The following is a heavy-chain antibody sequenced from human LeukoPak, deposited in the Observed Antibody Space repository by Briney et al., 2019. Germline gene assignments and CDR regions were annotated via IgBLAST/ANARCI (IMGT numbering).Heavy chain of an antibody. D-gene: IGHD6-13*01. CDR3: ARDPQGYSSSWFDY. V-gene: IGHV3-21*01. CDR1: GFSFSSYT. Sequence: KPGGSLRLSCAASGFSFSSYTMNWVRQAPGKGLEWVSPIRSSSSYIYYADSLKGRFTISRDNAKNSLYLQMNSLRAEDTAVYYCARDPQGYSSSWFDYWGQGALVTVSS. CDR2: IRSSSSYI. J-gene: IGHJ4*02.